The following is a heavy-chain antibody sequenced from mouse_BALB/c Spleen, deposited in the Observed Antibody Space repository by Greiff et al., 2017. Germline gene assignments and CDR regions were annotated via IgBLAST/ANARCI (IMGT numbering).Heavy chain of an antibody. J-gene: IGHJ3*01. CDR3: ARGGLGRAY. Sequence: VQLQQSGAELARPGASVKLSCKASGFTFTDYYINWVQQGPGQGLEWIGEIYPGSGNTYYNEKFKGKATLTADKTTSTAYMQLSRLTSEDTAVYFCARGGLGRAYWGQGTLVTVSA. CDR1: GFTFTDYY. V-gene: IGHV1-77*01. CDR2: IYPGSGNT. D-gene: IGHD4-1*01.